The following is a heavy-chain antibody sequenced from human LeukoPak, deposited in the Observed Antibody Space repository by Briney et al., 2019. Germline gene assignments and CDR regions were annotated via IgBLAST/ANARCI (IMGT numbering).Heavy chain of an antibody. CDR3: ARLETSYDFWSRDYYYYMDV. CDR2: IHYSGST. V-gene: IGHV4-39*01. D-gene: IGHD3-3*01. J-gene: IGHJ6*03. Sequence: SETLSLTCTVSSGSISSSNYYWGWIRQPPGKGLEWIGSIHYSGSTYSNPSLKSRITISVDTSKNQFSLKLSSVTAADTAVYCCARLETSYDFWSRDYYYYMDVWGKGTTVTVSS. CDR1: SGSISSSNYY.